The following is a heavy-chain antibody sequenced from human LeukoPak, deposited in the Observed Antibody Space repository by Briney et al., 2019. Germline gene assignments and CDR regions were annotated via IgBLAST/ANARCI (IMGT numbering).Heavy chain of an antibody. CDR3: AKGGGDYYYYYYYMDA. CDR2: ISGSGGST. V-gene: IGHV3-23*01. Sequence: GGSLRLSCTASGFTFSSYAMSWVRQAPGKGLEWVSAISGSGGSTYYADSVKGRFTISRDNSKNTLYLQMNSLRAEDTAVYYCAKGGGDYYYYYYYMDAWGKGTTVTVSS. CDR1: GFTFSSYA. D-gene: IGHD4-17*01. J-gene: IGHJ6*03.